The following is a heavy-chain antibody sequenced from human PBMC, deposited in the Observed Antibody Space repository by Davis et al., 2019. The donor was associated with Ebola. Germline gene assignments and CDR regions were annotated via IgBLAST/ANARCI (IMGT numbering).Heavy chain of an antibody. Sequence: SETLSLTCTVYGGSFSGYYWSWIRQPPGKGLEWIGEINHSGSTNYNPSLKSRVTISVDTSKNQFSLKLSSVTAADTAVYYCARALGYNWNPLGYWGQGTLVTVSS. J-gene: IGHJ4*02. V-gene: IGHV4-34*01. CDR1: GGSFSGYY. CDR2: INHSGST. D-gene: IGHD1-20*01. CDR3: ARALGYNWNPLGY.